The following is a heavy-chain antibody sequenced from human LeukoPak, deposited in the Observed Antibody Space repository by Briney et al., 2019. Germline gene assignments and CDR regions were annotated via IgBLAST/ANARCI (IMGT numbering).Heavy chain of an antibody. CDR2: INAGNGNT. CDR3: ARDFLAFRIAVAGTPSGMDV. CDR1: GYTFTSYA. J-gene: IGHJ6*02. Sequence: GASVKVSCKASGYTFTSYAMHWVRQAPGQRLEWMGWINAGNGNTKYSQKFQGRVTITRDTSASTAYMELSSLRSEDTAVYYCARDFLAFRIAVAGTPSGMDVWGQGTTVTVSS. D-gene: IGHD6-19*01. V-gene: IGHV1-3*01.